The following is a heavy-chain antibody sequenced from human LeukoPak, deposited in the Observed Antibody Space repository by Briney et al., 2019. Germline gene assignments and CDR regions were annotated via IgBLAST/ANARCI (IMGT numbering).Heavy chain of an antibody. CDR1: GFTFSNYS. Sequence: GGSLRLSCAASGFTFSNYSMSWVRQAPGKGLEWVANIKQDGSEKYYVDSVKGRFTISRDNAKNSLYLEMNRLRAEDTAVYYCARIAAAGYDYWGQGTLVTVSS. CDR2: IKQDGSEK. V-gene: IGHV3-7*03. CDR3: ARIAAAGYDY. J-gene: IGHJ4*02. D-gene: IGHD6-13*01.